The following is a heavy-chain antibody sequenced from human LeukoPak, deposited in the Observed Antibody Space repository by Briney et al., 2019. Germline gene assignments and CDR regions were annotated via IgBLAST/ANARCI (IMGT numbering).Heavy chain of an antibody. D-gene: IGHD2-15*01. J-gene: IGHJ4*02. CDR1: GFTFSSYS. Sequence: PGGSLRLSCAASGFTFSSYSMNWVRQAPGKGLEWVSSISSSSSYTYYADSVKGRFTISRDNAKNSLYLQMNSLRAEDTAVYYCARDLQLLRVTYYFDYWGQGTLVTVSS. CDR2: ISSSSSYT. CDR3: ARDLQLLRVTYYFDY. V-gene: IGHV3-21*01.